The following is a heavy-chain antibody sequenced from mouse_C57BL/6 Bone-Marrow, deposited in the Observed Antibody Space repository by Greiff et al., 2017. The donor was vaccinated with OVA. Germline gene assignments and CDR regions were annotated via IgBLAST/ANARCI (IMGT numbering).Heavy chain of an antibody. CDR2: IDPSDSYT. Sequence: VQLQQPGAELVMPGASVKLSCKASGYTFTSYWMHWVKQRPGQGLEWIGEIDPSDSYTNYNQKFKGKSTLTVDKSSSTAYMQLSSLTSEDSAVYYCARRTTVVDDYFDYWGQGTTLTVSS. CDR1: GYTFTSYW. J-gene: IGHJ2*01. CDR3: ARRTTVVDDYFDY. D-gene: IGHD1-1*01. V-gene: IGHV1-69*01.